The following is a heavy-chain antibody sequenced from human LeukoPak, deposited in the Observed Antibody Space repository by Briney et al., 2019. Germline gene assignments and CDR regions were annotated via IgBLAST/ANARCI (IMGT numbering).Heavy chain of an antibody. V-gene: IGHV3-23*01. CDR3: ASLRGAHYYGSGSYNWFDP. D-gene: IGHD3-10*01. CDR2: ISSTGGTT. CDR1: GITFSSYG. Sequence: GGSLRLSCAASGITFSSYGMSWVRQAPGKGLEWVSSISSTGGTTYYADSVKGRFTISRDNSKNTLYLQMNSLRAEDTAVYYCASLRGAHYYGSGSYNWFDPWGQGTLVTVSS. J-gene: IGHJ5*02.